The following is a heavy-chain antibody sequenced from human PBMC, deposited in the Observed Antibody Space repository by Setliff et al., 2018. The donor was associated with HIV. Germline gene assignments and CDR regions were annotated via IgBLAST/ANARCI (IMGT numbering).Heavy chain of an antibody. CDR3: AKVTSFWFEDY. CDR2: IIESGGT. D-gene: IGHD2-2*01. Sequence: PGGSLRLSCAAPGFTFSSYGMTWVRQAPGKGLEWVSAIIESGGTFYTDSVKGRFTISRDNSKNTLYLQMNSLRAEDTAVYYCAKVTSFWFEDYWGQGTLVTVSS. V-gene: IGHV3-23*01. CDR1: GFTFSSYG. J-gene: IGHJ4*02.